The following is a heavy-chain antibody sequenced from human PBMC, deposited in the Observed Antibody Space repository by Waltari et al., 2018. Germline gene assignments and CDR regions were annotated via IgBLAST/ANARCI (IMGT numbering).Heavy chain of an antibody. CDR3: AKRAYDSSGPLDY. J-gene: IGHJ4*02. CDR1: GFTFDDYA. V-gene: IGHV3-9*01. D-gene: IGHD3-22*01. CDR2: ISWNSGSI. Sequence: EVQLVESGGGLVQPGRSLRLSCAASGFTFDDYAMHWVRQAPGKGLEGVSGISWNSGSIGYADSVKGRFTISRDNAKNSLYLQMNSLRAEDTALYYCAKRAYDSSGPLDYWGQGTLVTVSS.